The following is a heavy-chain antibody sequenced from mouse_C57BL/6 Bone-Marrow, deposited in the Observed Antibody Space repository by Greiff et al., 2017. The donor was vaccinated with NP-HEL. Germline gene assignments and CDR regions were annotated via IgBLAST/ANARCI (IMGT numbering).Heavy chain of an antibody. V-gene: IGHV1-42*01. CDR3: ARSYYGSSPFDY. CDR1: GYSFTGYY. Sequence: VQLKESGPELVKPGASVKISCKASGYSFTGYYMNWVKQSPEKSLEWIGEINPSTGGTTYNQKFKAKATLTVDKSSSTAYMPLKSLTSEDSAVYYCARSYYGSSPFDYWGQGTTLTVSS. D-gene: IGHD1-1*01. J-gene: IGHJ2*01. CDR2: INPSTGGT.